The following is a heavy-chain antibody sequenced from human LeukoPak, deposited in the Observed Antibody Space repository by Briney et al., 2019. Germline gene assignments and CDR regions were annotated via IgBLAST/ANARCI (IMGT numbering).Heavy chain of an antibody. J-gene: IGHJ6*02. V-gene: IGHV3-66*01. CDR2: IYSGGST. CDR1: GFTVSSNY. Sequence: PGGSLRLSCAASGFTVSSNYMSWVRQAPGKGLEWVSVIYSGGSTYYADSVKGRFTISRDNSKNTLYLQMNSLRAEDTAVYYCARGPISMVRGVKTRYYYYGMDVWGQGTTVTVS. D-gene: IGHD3-10*01. CDR3: ARGPISMVRGVKTRYYYYGMDV.